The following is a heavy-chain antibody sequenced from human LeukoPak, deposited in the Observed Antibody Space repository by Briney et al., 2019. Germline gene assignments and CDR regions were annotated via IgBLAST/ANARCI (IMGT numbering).Heavy chain of an antibody. V-gene: IGHV3-11*01. CDR3: ARTYDSSGYYFGY. Sequence: GGSLRLSCAASGFTSSDYYMSWIRQAPGKGLEWVSYISSGGSTIYYADSVKGRFTISRDNAKNSLYLQMNSLRAEDTAVYYCARTYDSSGYYFGYWGQGTLVTVSS. CDR2: ISSGGSTI. CDR1: GFTSSDYY. D-gene: IGHD3-22*01. J-gene: IGHJ4*02.